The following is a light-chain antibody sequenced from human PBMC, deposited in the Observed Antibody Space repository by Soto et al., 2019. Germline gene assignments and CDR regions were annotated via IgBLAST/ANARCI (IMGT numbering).Light chain of an antibody. CDR2: GVS. J-gene: IGLJ2*01. CDR1: SSDIGAGYY. V-gene: IGLV1-40*01. Sequence: QSALTQPPSVSGSPGQTVTISCTGTSSDIGAGYYVHWYQQLPGKAPKLLIYGVSNRPSGVPDRFSGSKSGTSASLAITGLQAEDEADYYCGSYESSLSGVVFGRGTKVTVL. CDR3: GSYESSLSGVV.